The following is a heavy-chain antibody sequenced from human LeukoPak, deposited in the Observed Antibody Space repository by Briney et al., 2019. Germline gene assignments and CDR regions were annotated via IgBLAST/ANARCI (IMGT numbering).Heavy chain of an antibody. Sequence: GESLKISCKASGYSFSNYWIGWVRQMPGKGLEWMGIIYPGDSDTRYSSSVQGQVTISVDKSINTAYLQWNSLRASDSAMYYCARRAARGISAAGTDCWGQGTLVTVSS. CDR2: IYPGDSDT. CDR3: ARRAARGISAAGTDC. D-gene: IGHD6-13*01. J-gene: IGHJ4*02. V-gene: IGHV5-51*01. CDR1: GYSFSNYW.